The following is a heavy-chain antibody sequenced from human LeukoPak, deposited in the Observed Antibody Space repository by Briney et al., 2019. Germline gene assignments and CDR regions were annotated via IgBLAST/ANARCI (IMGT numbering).Heavy chain of an antibody. J-gene: IGHJ5*02. Sequence: SETLSLTCTVSGGSISSGGYYWSWIRQPPGKGLEWIGYIYHSGSTYYNPSLKSRVTISVDRSKNQFSLKLSSVTAADTAVYYCARAVVGASDWFDPWGQGTLVTVSS. V-gene: IGHV4-30-2*01. CDR2: IYHSGST. CDR3: ARAVVGASDWFDP. CDR1: GGSISSGGYY. D-gene: IGHD1-26*01.